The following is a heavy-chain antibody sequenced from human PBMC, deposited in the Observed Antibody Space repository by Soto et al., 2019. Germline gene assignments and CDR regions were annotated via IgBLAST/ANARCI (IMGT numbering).Heavy chain of an antibody. CDR3: ARVWGRHNNWFDP. V-gene: IGHV1-69*13. D-gene: IGHD3-16*01. Sequence: GASVKVSCKASGGTFSSYAISWVRQAPGQGLEWMGGIIPIFGTANYAQKFQGRVTITADESTSTAYMELSSLRSEDTAVYYCARVWGRHNNWFDPWGQGTLVTVSS. J-gene: IGHJ5*02. CDR2: IIPIFGTA. CDR1: GGTFSSYA.